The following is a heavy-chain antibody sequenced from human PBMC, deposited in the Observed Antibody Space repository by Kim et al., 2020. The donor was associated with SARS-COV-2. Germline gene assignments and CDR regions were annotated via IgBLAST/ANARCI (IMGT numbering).Heavy chain of an antibody. Sequence: GGSLRLSCAASGFIFRSYAMGWVHQAPGKGLEWVSAIRGTSDTTYYADSVKGRFSISRDNSKNTLYLQMNSLRAEDTAVYYCAKDGRGYADDYWGQGTLV. V-gene: IGHV3-23*01. J-gene: IGHJ4*02. D-gene: IGHD5-12*01. CDR2: IRGTSDTT. CDR1: GFIFRSYA. CDR3: AKDGRGYADDY.